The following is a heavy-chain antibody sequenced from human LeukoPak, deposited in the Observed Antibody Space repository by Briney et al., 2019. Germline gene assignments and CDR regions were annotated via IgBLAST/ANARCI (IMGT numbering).Heavy chain of an antibody. J-gene: IGHJ4*02. CDR2: ISNDGSKK. Sequence: GGSLRLSCAASGFSFSSYGMHWVRQAPGKGLEWVAVISNDGSKKYYVDSVKGRFTISRDNSRNTLYLQMNSLRAEDTAVYFCAKGLSIASSFFDYWGQGTLVTVSS. CDR1: GFSFSSYG. CDR3: AKGLSIASSFFDY. D-gene: IGHD3-3*02. V-gene: IGHV3-30*18.